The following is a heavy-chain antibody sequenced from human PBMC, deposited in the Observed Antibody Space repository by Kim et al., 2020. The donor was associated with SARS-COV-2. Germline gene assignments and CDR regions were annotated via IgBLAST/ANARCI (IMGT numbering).Heavy chain of an antibody. CDR2: ISSSSSII. J-gene: IGHJ6*02. V-gene: IGHV3-48*02. Sequence: GGSLRLSCAASGFTFSSYSMNWVRQAPGKGLEWVSYISSSSSIIYYADSVKGRLTISRDNAKNSLYLQMNSLRDEDTAVYYCARVLRYYFYGMDVWGQGTTVTVSS. CDR1: GFTFSSYS. CDR3: ARVLRYYFYGMDV.